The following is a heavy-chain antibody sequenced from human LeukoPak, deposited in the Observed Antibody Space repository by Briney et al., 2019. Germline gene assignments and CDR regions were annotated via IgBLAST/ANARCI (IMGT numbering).Heavy chain of an antibody. CDR3: AKATRGAGIPAAFDI. J-gene: IGHJ3*02. CDR1: GFTFDDYA. Sequence: GGSLRLSCSASGFTFDDYAMHWVLQAPGKGLEWVSGISWNSGSIGYADSVKGRFTISRDNAKNSLYLQMNSLRAEDTALYYCAKATRGAGIPAAFDIWGQGTMVTVSS. D-gene: IGHD6-19*01. CDR2: ISWNSGSI. V-gene: IGHV3-9*01.